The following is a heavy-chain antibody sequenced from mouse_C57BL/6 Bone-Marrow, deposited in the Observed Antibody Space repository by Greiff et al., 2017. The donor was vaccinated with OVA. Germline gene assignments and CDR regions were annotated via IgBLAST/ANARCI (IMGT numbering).Heavy chain of an antibody. CDR2: IYPSDSET. CDR3: ARGGYDVGAMDY. V-gene: IGHV1-61*01. D-gene: IGHD2-2*01. CDR1: GYTFTSYW. J-gene: IGHJ4*01. Sequence: VQLQQPGAELVRPGSSVKLSCKASGYTFTSYWMDWVKQRPGQGLEWIGNIYPSDSETHYNQKFKDKATLTVDKSSSTAYMQLSSPTSEDSAVYYCARGGYDVGAMDYWGQGTSVTVSS.